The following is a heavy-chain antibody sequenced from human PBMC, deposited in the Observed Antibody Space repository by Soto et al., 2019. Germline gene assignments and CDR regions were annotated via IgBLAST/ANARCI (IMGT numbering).Heavy chain of an antibody. V-gene: IGHV3-23*01. D-gene: IGHD3-10*01. CDR1: GFTFSSYA. CDR3: ALHHYGSGSYSLSEYYYYYYMDV. Sequence: GGSLRLSCAASGFTFSSYAMSWVRQAPGKGLEWVSAISGSGGSTYYADSVKGRFTISRDNSKNTLYLQMNSLRAEDTAVYYCALHHYGSGSYSLSEYYYYYYMDVWGKGTTVTVSS. CDR2: ISGSGGST. J-gene: IGHJ6*03.